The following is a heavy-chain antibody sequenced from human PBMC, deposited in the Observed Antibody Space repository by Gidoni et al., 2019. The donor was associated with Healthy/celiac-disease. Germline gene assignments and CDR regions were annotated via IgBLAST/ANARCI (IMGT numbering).Heavy chain of an antibody. CDR3: ARGGRVATISH. CDR1: GVSFSGYY. J-gene: IGHJ4*02. D-gene: IGHD5-12*01. CDR2: INHSGST. V-gene: IGHV4-34*01. Sequence: QVQLQQCGAGLLKPSETLSLTCAVYGVSFSGYYWSWIRQPPGKGLEWIGEINHSGSTNYNPSLKSRVTISVDTSKNQFSLKLSSVTAADTAVYYCARGGRVATISHWGQGTLVTVSS.